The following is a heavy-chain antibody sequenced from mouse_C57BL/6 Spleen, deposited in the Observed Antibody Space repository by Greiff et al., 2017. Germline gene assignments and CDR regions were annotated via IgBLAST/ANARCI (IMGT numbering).Heavy chain of an antibody. V-gene: IGHV14-4*01. J-gene: IGHJ2*01. CDR1: GFNIKDDY. CDR3: TTGSYDGNDGDY. Sequence: VQLKESGAELVRPGASVKLSCTASGFNIKDDYMHWVKQRPEQGLEWIGWIDPENGDTEYASKFQGKATITADTSSNTAYLQLSSLTSEDTAVYYCTTGSYDGNDGDYWGQGTTLTVSS. D-gene: IGHD2-2*01. CDR2: IDPENGDT.